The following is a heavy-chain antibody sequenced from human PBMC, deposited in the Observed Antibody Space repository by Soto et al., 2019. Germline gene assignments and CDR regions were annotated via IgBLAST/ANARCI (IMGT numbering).Heavy chain of an antibody. CDR1: GASFSKYT. Sequence: QVQLVQSGAGVKKPGSWLRFSCKTSGASFSKYTVTWVRQAPPQGLGWMGGFIPRFGTTNFAPTLQGRVTITADQSMNTVYMELSSLRSEDTALYYCARGRGLYNSGRSQLDSWGQGTLVTVSS. V-gene: IGHV1-69*01. CDR2: FIPRFGTT. CDR3: ARGRGLYNSGRSQLDS. D-gene: IGHD1-1*01. J-gene: IGHJ4*02.